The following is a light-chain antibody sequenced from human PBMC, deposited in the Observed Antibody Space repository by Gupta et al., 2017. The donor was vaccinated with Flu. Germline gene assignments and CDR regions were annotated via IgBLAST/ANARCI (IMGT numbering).Light chain of an antibody. CDR1: SSDIGAYNY. Sequence: QSALAQPRSVSGPPGQSVAISCTGTSSDIGAYNYVSWYQQHPGKGPKLMIYIVSKRPSGVPDRFSGSKSGNTASLTISGLQPEDEADYFCCSCTGSGLLFGGGTKVTVL. CDR3: CSCTGSGLL. J-gene: IGLJ3*02. CDR2: IVS. V-gene: IGLV2-11*01.